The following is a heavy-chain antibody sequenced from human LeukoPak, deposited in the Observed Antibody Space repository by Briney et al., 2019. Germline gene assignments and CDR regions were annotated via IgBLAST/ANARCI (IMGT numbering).Heavy chain of an antibody. D-gene: IGHD5-18*01. V-gene: IGHV1-3*01. CDR2: INAGNGNT. CDR3: AREVTDYYYGMDV. Sequence: ASVTVSCTASGYTFTSYAMHWVRQAPGQRLEWMGWINAGNGNTKYSQKFQGRVTITRDTSASTAYMELSSLRSEDTAVYYCAREVTDYYYGMDVWGQGTTVTVSS. CDR1: GYTFTSYA. J-gene: IGHJ6*02.